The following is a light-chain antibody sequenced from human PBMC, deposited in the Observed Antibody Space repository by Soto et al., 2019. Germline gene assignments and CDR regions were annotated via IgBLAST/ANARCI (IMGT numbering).Light chain of an antibody. Sequence: DIQMTQSPSSLSASVGDRVTITCRASQDISPWLAWYQHKPGTAPKLLIYSASNLQRGVPSRFSGGGSGTDFTLTISSLQPEDFATYFCQQTKSPGTFGQGTKVDIK. CDR2: SAS. V-gene: IGKV1-12*01. CDR3: QQTKSPGT. J-gene: IGKJ1*01. CDR1: QDISPW.